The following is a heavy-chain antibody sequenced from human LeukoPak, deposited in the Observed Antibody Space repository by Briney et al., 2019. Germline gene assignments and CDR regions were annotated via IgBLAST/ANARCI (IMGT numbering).Heavy chain of an antibody. Sequence: SVKVSCKASGGTFSSYAISWVRQAPGQGLEWMGRIIPILGIANYAQKFQGRVTITADESTSTAYMELSSLRSEDTAVYYCARQAGSYAFYYYDYWGQGTLVTVSS. CDR1: GGTFSSYA. CDR3: ARQAGSYAFYYYDY. CDR2: IIPILGIA. J-gene: IGHJ4*02. V-gene: IGHV1-69*04. D-gene: IGHD2-2*01.